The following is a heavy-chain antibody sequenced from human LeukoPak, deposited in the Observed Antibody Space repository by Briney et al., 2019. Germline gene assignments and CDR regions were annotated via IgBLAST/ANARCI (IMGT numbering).Heavy chain of an antibody. V-gene: IGHV3-7*03. CDR1: GFSLSAFW. J-gene: IGHJ4*02. Sequence: GGSLRLSCVVSGFSLSAFWMSWVRQAPGKGLECVATIKYDGSEEYYVDSVKGRFTISRDNTKNSLFLQMNSLRAEDTATYYCARTNLFDYWGQGTLVTVSS. CDR2: IKYDGSEE. CDR3: ARTNLFDY.